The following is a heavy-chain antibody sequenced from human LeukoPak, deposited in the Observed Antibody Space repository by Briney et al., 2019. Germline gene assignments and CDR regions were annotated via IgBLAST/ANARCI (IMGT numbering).Heavy chain of an antibody. V-gene: IGHV3-21*01. D-gene: IGHD2-15*01. CDR1: GFTFSRYS. Sequence: GGSRRLSCAASGFTFSRYSMNWVRQAPGKGLEWVSSMRSSSGLIYYGHSVKGRFTVSRDNAKKSLYLQMNSLRADDTAVYYCAREFGGSASGAGYWGQGTLVTVSS. J-gene: IGHJ4*02. CDR2: MRSSSGLI. CDR3: AREFGGSASGAGY.